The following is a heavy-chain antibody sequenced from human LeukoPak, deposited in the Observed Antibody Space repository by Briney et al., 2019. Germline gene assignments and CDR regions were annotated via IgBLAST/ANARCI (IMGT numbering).Heavy chain of an antibody. J-gene: IGHJ5*02. Sequence: PGRSLRLSCAASGFTFTSYVMHWVRQAPGKGLQWVALISYDGSNKYYADSVKGRFTISRDNSKNTLYLQMNSLRAEDTAVYYCARPRGAAAGTFGFDPWGQGTLVTLSS. V-gene: IGHV3-30*03. CDR1: GFTFTSYV. D-gene: IGHD6-13*01. CDR2: ISYDGSNK. CDR3: ARPRGAAAGTFGFDP.